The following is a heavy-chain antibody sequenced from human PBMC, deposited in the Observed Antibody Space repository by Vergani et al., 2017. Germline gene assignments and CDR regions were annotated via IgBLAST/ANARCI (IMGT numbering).Heavy chain of an antibody. V-gene: IGHV4-34*01. Sequence: QVQLQQWGAGLLKPSETLSLTCAVYGGSFSGYYWSWIRQPPGKGLEWIGEINHSGSTNYNPSLESRVTISVDTSKNQFSLKLNSLTAADTAVYYCARAAAAALDYWGQGTLVTVSS. CDR2: INHSGST. D-gene: IGHD6-13*01. CDR1: GGSFSGYY. CDR3: ARAAAAALDY. J-gene: IGHJ4*02.